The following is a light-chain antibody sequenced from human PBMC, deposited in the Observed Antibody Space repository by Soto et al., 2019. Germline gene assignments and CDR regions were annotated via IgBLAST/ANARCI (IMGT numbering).Light chain of an antibody. V-gene: IGLV1-36*01. CDR3: AVWDDNLNGPV. Sequence: QSVLTQPPSVSEAPRQRVTISCSGSSSNVGNNAVNWYQQLPGKAPKLLIYYDDLLPSGVSDRFSGSKSGTSASLAISGLQSEDEADYYCAVWDDNLNGPVFGGGTKVTVL. CDR2: YDD. CDR1: SSNVGNNA. J-gene: IGLJ2*01.